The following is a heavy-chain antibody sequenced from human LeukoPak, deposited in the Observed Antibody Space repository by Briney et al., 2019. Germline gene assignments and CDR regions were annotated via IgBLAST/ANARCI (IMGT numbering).Heavy chain of an antibody. CDR1: GFTLSSYW. V-gene: IGHV3-7*01. J-gene: IGHJ5*02. CDR3: ARDLYYFDRSGYYASDL. D-gene: IGHD3-22*01. CDR2: IKQDGSEK. Sequence: PGGSLRLSCAASGFTLSSYWMSWVRQAPGKGLEWVANIKQDGSEKYYVDSVKGRFTISRDNAKNSLYLQMNSLRAEDTAVYFCARDLYYFDRSGYYASDLWGQGTLVTVSS.